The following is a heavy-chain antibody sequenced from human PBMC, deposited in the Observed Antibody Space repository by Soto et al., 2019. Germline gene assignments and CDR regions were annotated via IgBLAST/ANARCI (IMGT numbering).Heavy chain of an antibody. CDR3: ARGPDYYGSGSYSS. J-gene: IGHJ5*02. D-gene: IGHD3-10*01. CDR2: INHSGST. CDR1: GGSFSGYY. Sequence: QVQLQQWGAGLLKPSETLSLTCAVYGGSFSGYYWSWIRQPPGKGLEWIGEINHSGSTNYNPSLNSRATISVDTSKHQFSLKLSSVTAADTAVYYCARGPDYYGSGSYSSWGQGTLVTVSS. V-gene: IGHV4-34*01.